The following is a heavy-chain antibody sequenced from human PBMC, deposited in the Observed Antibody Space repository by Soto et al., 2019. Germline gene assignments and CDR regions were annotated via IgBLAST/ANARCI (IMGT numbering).Heavy chain of an antibody. D-gene: IGHD4-17*01. V-gene: IGHV4-39*01. J-gene: IGHJ3*02. CDR1: GGSVSRINYY. Sequence: QLQLQESGPGLVKPSETLSLTCTVSGGSVSRINYYWGWVRQPPGQGLEWIGTIYHSDNIYYNPSIKSRVTISLDMSKNQFSLKLSSVTAADTAVYYCISRTVTTFNAFDIWGQGTMVTVSS. CDR3: ISRTVTTFNAFDI. CDR2: IYHSDNI.